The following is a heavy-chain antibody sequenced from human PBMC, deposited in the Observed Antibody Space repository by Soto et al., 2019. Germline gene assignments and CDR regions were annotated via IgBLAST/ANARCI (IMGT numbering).Heavy chain of an antibody. CDR2: IWYDGSNK. J-gene: IGHJ6*02. Sequence: GGSLRLSCAASGFTFSSYGMHWVRQAPGKGLEWVAVIWYDGSNKYYADSVKGRFTISRDNSKNTLYLQMNSLRAEDTAVYYCARVHQGYCSSTSCYAPWNYYYGMDVWGQGTTVTVS. CDR1: GFTFSSYG. V-gene: IGHV3-33*01. CDR3: ARVHQGYCSSTSCYAPWNYYYGMDV. D-gene: IGHD2-2*01.